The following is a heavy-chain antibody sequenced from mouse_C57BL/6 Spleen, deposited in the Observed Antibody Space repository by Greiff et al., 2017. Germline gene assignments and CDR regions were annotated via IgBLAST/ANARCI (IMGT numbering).Heavy chain of an antibody. J-gene: IGHJ1*03. CDR1: GYTFTDYE. CDR3: TRSYSYGSSYWYFDV. V-gene: IGHV1-15*01. D-gene: IGHD1-1*01. Sequence: QVQLQQSGAELVRPGASVTLSCKASGYTFTDYEMHWVKQTPVHGLEWIGAIDPETGGTAYNQKFKGKAILTADKSSSTAYMELRSLTSEDSAVYYCTRSYSYGSSYWYFDVWGTGTTVTVSS. CDR2: IDPETGGT.